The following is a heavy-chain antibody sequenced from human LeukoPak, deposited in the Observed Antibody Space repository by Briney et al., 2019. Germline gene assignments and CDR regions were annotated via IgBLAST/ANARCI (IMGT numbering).Heavy chain of an antibody. CDR2: IIPILGIA. J-gene: IGHJ4*02. D-gene: IGHD5-18*01. Sequence: ASVKVSCKASGYTFTSYAISWVRQAPGQGLEWMGRIIPILGIANYAQKFQGRVTITADKSTSTAYMELSSLRSEDTAVYYCAGGRGIQLWLTVDYWGQGTLVTVSS. CDR3: AGGRGIQLWLTVDY. V-gene: IGHV1-69*04. CDR1: GYTFTSYA.